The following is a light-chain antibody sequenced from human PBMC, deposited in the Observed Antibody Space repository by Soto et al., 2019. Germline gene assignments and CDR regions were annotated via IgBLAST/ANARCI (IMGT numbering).Light chain of an antibody. V-gene: IGKV3-20*01. CDR2: GAS. CDR3: QQYGSSPLT. Sequence: EIVLTQYPATLSLTPEERATRSCSASQTVRNNLAWYHQRPGQAPRLLIYGASRRAIGIPDRFSGSGSGTDFTLTISRLEPEDFAVYYSQQYGSSPLTFGKGTKVDIK. CDR1: QTVRNN. J-gene: IGKJ1*01.